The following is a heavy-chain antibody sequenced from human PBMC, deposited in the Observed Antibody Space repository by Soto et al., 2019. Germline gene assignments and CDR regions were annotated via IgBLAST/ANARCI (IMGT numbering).Heavy chain of an antibody. V-gene: IGHV3-33*01. J-gene: IGHJ4*02. Sequence: QVQVVESGGGVVQPGRSLRLSCAGSGFTFSSHGMHWVRQAPGKGLEWVAVVWYDGSKKYYADSVKGRFTISRDNSKNTLCLQMDALRAEDTAVYYCARFTTYSSGEGLDYWGQGTLVTVSS. D-gene: IGHD2-15*01. CDR2: VWYDGSKK. CDR1: GFTFSSHG. CDR3: ARFTTYSSGEGLDY.